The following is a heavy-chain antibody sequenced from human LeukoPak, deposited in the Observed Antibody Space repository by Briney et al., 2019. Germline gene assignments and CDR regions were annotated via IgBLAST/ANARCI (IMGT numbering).Heavy chain of an antibody. CDR1: GFTFSGSA. Sequence: GGSLRLSCAASGFTFSGSAMHWVRQASGKGLEWVGRIRSKANSYATAYAASVKGRFTISRDDSKNTAYLQMNSLKTEDTAVYYCTSLYCSGGSCLDYWGQGTLVTVSS. CDR2: IRSKANSYAT. D-gene: IGHD2-15*01. V-gene: IGHV3-73*01. CDR3: TSLYCSGGSCLDY. J-gene: IGHJ4*02.